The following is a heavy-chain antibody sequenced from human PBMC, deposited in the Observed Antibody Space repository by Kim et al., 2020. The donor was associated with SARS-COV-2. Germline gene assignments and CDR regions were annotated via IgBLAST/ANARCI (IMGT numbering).Heavy chain of an antibody. Sequence: GGSLRLSCAASGFTFSSYAMSWVRQAPGKGLEWVSVIYSGGSSTYYADSVKGRFTISRDNSKNTLYLQMNSLRAEDTAVYYCAKDRPMVWDSYGTHFDYWGQGTLVTVSS. CDR2: IYSGGSST. J-gene: IGHJ4*02. D-gene: IGHD5-18*01. CDR1: GFTFSSYA. V-gene: IGHV3-23*03. CDR3: AKDRPMVWDSYGTHFDY.